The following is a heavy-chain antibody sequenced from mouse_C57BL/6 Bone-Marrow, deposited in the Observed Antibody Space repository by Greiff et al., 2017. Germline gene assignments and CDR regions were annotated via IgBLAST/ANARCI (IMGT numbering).Heavy chain of an antibody. CDR1: GYAFSSSW. D-gene: IGHD1-1*01. V-gene: IGHV1-82*01. J-gene: IGHJ2*01. CDR3: ARDYCVTYYFDY. CDR2: IYPGDGDT. Sequence: QVQLQQSGPELVKPGASVKISCKASGYAFSSSWMNWVKQRPGKGLEWIGRIYPGDGDTNYNGKFKGKATLTADKSSSTAYMQLSSLTSEDSAVYFCARDYCVTYYFDYWGQGTTLTVSS.